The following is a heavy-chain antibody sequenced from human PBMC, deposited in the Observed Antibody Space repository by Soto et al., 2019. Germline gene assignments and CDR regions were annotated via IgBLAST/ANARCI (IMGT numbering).Heavy chain of an antibody. CDR1: GGSISSGDYY. Sequence: SQTLSLTSTVSGGSISSGDYYWSWIRQPPGKGLEWIGYIYYSGSTYYNPSLKSRLTISVDTSKNQFSLKLRSVTAADTAVYYCARSLIYYGFWSGYAMDVWGQGTTVTVPS. V-gene: IGHV4-30-4*08. CDR3: ARSLIYYGFWSGYAMDV. D-gene: IGHD3-3*01. J-gene: IGHJ6*02. CDR2: IYYSGST.